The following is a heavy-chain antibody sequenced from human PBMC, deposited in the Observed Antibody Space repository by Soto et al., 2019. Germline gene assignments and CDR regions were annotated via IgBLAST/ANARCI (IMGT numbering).Heavy chain of an antibody. D-gene: IGHD6-19*01. CDR3: AREYSSGWYTSNWFDP. V-gene: IGHV4-30-4*01. CDR1: GGYISSGDYY. Sequence: PSETLSLTCTASGGYISSGDYYWSWIRQPPGKGLEWIGYIYYSGSTYYNPSLKSRVTISVDTSKNQFSLKLSSVTAADTAVYYCAREYSSGWYTSNWFDPWGQGTLVTVSS. J-gene: IGHJ5*02. CDR2: IYYSGST.